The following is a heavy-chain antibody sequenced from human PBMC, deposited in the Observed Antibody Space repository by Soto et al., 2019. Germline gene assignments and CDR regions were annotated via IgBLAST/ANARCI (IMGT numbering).Heavy chain of an antibody. Sequence: QVQLQESGPGLVKPSETLSLTCTVSGGSISSYYWSWIRQPPGKGLEWIGYIYYSGSTNYNPSLKCRVTISVDPSQNQFSPELSSVTAADTAVYYCARHHDSWCQGTQVTVSS. CDR3: ARHHDS. CDR1: GGSISSYY. J-gene: IGHJ4*02. CDR2: IYYSGST. V-gene: IGHV4-59*08.